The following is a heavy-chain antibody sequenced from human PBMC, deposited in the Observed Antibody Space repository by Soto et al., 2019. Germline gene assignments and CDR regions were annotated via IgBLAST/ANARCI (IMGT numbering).Heavy chain of an antibody. V-gene: IGHV3-13*01. J-gene: IGHJ2*01. CDR2: IGTGGDT. CDR1: GLTFSTYD. Sequence: EVQLVESGGGLVQPGGSLRLSCEASGLTFSTYDMHWVRQAPGKGLEWVSAIGTGGDTYYPGSVRCRFIISRENAKYSLYLQMSTLTVGDTAVYYCARDVEDSKSSGWFFDPWGRGTLVTVSS. D-gene: IGHD6-6*01. CDR3: ARDVEDSKSSGWFFDP.